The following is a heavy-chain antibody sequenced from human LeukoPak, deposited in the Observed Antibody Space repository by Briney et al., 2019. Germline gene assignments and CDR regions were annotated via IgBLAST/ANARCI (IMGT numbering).Heavy chain of an antibody. V-gene: IGHV3-66*04. J-gene: IGHJ4*02. CDR3: ARRSGIAVAGAFDY. CDR1: GFTVRSNY. D-gene: IGHD6-19*01. Sequence: GGSLRLSCAASGFTVRSNYMSWVRQAPGKGLEWVSGFYGGGSTDYADSVKGRFTISRDNSKNTLYLQMNSLRAEDTAVYYCARRSGIAVAGAFDYWGQGTLVTVSS. CDR2: FYGGGST.